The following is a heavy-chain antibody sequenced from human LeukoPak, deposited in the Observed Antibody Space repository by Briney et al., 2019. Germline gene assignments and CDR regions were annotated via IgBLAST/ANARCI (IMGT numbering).Heavy chain of an antibody. D-gene: IGHD6-13*01. Sequence: PSETLSLTCTVSGGSLSSSDHYWSWIRQPPGKGLEWIAYIYYSGTAYYNPSLKSRVSISVDTSKNQFSLKLSSVTAADTAVYYCARGDSSSWSFKIWGQGTLVTVSS. V-gene: IGHV4-30-4*01. J-gene: IGHJ4*02. CDR1: GGSLSSSDHY. CDR2: IYYSGTA. CDR3: ARGDSSSWSFKI.